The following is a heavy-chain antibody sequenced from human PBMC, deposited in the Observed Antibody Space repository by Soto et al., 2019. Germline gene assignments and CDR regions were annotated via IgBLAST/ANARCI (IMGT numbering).Heavy chain of an antibody. CDR2: ISSSGSTI. CDR3: AREYSILDY. Sequence: EVQLVESGGGLVQPGGSLRLSCAASGFTFSSYEMNWVRQAPGKGLVWVSYISSSGSTIYYADSVKGRFTISRDNAKNSLYLQMNSLRAEDTAVYYCAREYSILDYWGQGTLVTVSS. V-gene: IGHV3-48*03. CDR1: GFTFSSYE. J-gene: IGHJ4*02. D-gene: IGHD6-13*01.